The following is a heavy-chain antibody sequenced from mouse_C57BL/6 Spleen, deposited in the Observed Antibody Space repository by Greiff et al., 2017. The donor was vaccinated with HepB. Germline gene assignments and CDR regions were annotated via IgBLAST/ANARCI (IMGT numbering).Heavy chain of an antibody. CDR3: ARERDWESYFDY. CDR1: GFTFSSYA. V-gene: IGHV5-4*01. CDR2: ISDGGSYT. D-gene: IGHD4-1*01. J-gene: IGHJ2*01. Sequence: EVHLVESGGGLVKPGGSLKLSCAASGFTFSSYAMSWVRQTPEKRLEWVATISDGGSYTYYPDNVKGRFTISRDNAKNNLYLQMSHLKSEDTAMYYCARERDWESYFDYWGQGTTLTVSS.